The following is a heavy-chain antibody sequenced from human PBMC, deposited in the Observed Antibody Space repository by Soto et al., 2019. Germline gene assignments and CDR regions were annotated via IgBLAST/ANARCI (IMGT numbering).Heavy chain of an antibody. J-gene: IGHJ6*02. CDR2: IIPIFGTA. D-gene: IGHD3-10*01. Sequence: ASVKVSCKASGGTFSSYAISWVRQAPGQGLEWMGGIIPIFGTANYAQKFQGRVTITADESTSTAYMELSSLRSEDTAVYYCAVSKFPVRGRRYYYYGMDVWGQGTTVTVSS. CDR1: GGTFSSYA. CDR3: AVSKFPVRGRRYYYYGMDV. V-gene: IGHV1-69*13.